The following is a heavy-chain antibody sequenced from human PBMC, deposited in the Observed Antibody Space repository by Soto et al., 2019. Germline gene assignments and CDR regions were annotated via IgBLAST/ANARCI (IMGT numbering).Heavy chain of an antibody. CDR1: GITFKFYA. V-gene: IGHV3-23*01. CDR3: AVDLQLLNCFDY. CDR2: INDSGDRT. J-gene: IGHJ4*02. Sequence: GESLKISCAGSGITFKFYAMSWVRQAPGKGLEWVSSINDSGDRTYLAESVRGRFTISRDISKNTLHLQMNSLRAEDTAVYYCAVDLQLLNCFDYWGQGTLVTVS. D-gene: IGHD6-6*01.